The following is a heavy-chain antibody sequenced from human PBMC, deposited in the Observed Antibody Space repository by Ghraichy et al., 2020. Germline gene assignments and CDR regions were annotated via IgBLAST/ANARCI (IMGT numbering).Heavy chain of an antibody. Sequence: LSLTCAASGFTFTTYSLNWVRQAPGKGLEWVSSISSSSSYTYYADLVKGRFTISRDNAKNSLYLQMNSLRAEDTAVYYCARDYYGDYYFDYWGQGTLVTVSS. J-gene: IGHJ4*02. D-gene: IGHD4-17*01. CDR2: ISSSSSYT. CDR1: GFTFTTYS. V-gene: IGHV3-21*01. CDR3: ARDYYGDYYFDY.